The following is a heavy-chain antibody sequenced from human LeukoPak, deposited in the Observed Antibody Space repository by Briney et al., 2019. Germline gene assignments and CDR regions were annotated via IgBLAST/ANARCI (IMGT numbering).Heavy chain of an antibody. CDR2: IYSGGGT. CDR3: ARDHYVVPFEI. V-gene: IGHV3-66*01. D-gene: IGHD3-10*02. J-gene: IGHJ3*02. Sequence: GGSLRLSCADSGFTVSSNYMSWVRQAPGKGLEWVSVIYSGGGTYYADAVKGRFTISRDNSKNTLYLQVNSLRAGDTAMYYCARDHYVVPFEIWGQGTTWTVSS. CDR1: GFTVSSNY.